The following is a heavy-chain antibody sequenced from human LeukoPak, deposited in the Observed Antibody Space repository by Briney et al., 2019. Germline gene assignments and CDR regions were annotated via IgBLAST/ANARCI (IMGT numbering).Heavy chain of an antibody. Sequence: GGSLRLSCRGYGFTFGNHAMSWVRQAPGKGLEWVGFIRSKAYRGTTEYAASVKGRFTISRDDSTSIAYLQMNSLRIEDTAVYYCARGPIQLWIHNAMDVWGQGTTVTVSS. V-gene: IGHV3-49*04. CDR2: IRSKAYRGTT. D-gene: IGHD5-18*01. CDR1: GFTFGNHA. CDR3: ARGPIQLWIHNAMDV. J-gene: IGHJ6*02.